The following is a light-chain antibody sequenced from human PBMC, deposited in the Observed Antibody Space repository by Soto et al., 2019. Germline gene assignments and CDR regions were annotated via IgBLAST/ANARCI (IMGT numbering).Light chain of an antibody. CDR3: QQLNSFPPLFT. CDR2: GAS. CDR1: QGISSY. V-gene: IGKV1-9*01. Sequence: DIQLTQSPSFLSASVGDRVTITCRASQGISSYLAWYQQRPGEPPELLIYGASTLQSGVASRFSGSGSGTEFTLTISSLQPEYFATYFCQQLNSFPPLFTFGPGTTVDIK. J-gene: IGKJ3*01.